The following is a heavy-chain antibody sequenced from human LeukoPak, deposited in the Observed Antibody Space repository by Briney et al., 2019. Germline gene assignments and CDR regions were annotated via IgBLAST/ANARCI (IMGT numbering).Heavy chain of an antibody. D-gene: IGHD2-2*01. CDR3: ASDSSTSPYYYYMDV. CDR1: GYTFTSYA. J-gene: IGHJ6*03. V-gene: IGHV1-3*01. Sequence: GASVKVSCKTSGYTFTSYAIHWVRQAPGQSLEWMGWINAGNGDTKYSQKFQGRVTIIRDTSASTAYMDLSSLRSEDTAVYYCASDSSTSPYYYYMDVWGKGTTVTVSS. CDR2: INAGNGDT.